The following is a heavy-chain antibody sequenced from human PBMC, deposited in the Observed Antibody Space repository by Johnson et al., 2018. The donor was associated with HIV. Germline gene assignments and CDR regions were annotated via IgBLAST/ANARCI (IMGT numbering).Heavy chain of an antibody. J-gene: IGHJ3*02. Sequence: EVQLVESGGGLVQPGGSLRLSCAASGFTFSSYSMNWVRQAPGKGLEWVSYISSSSSTIYYADSVKGRFTISRDNAKNSLYLQMNSLRAEDTALYYCARDRVVTVDTAMGYDAFDIWGQGTMVTVSS. D-gene: IGHD5-18*01. CDR3: ARDRVVTVDTAMGYDAFDI. CDR2: ISSSSSTI. CDR1: GFTFSSYS. V-gene: IGHV3-48*04.